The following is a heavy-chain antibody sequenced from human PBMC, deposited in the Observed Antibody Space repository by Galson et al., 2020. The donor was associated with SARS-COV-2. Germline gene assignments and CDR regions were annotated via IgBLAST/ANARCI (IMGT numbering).Heavy chain of an antibody. CDR1: GFSLNDHG. D-gene: IGHD1-7*01. J-gene: IGHJ6*02. Sequence: GGSLRLSCAVSGFSLNDHGVHWVRQAPGKGLEWVAFMRFDGSNTHFPDSVKGRFTISRDSSTNTVYLEMSRLRGEDAAVYYCARDAAGTDAMDVWGQGTTVTVSS. V-gene: IGHV3-30*02. CDR2: MRFDGSNT. CDR3: ARDAAGTDAMDV.